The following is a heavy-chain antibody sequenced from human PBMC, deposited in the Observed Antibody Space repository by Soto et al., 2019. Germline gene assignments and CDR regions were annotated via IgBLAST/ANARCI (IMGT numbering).Heavy chain of an antibody. D-gene: IGHD3-3*01. V-gene: IGHV3-48*02. CDR2: ISSTSSTI. J-gene: IGHJ5*02. CDR1: GFTCSSYS. CDR3: ARDHTIIGVARGWLAP. Sequence: CGSLRLSCAAAGFTCSSYSMNWVRQAPGKGLEWVSYISSTSSTIYYADSVKGRFTISRDNAKNSLYLQMNSLRDEERSVYYCARDHTIIGVARGWLAPWGKGTLVPVSS.